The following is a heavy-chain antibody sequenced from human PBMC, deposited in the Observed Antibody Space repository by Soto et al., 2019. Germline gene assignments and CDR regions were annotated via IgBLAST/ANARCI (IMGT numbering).Heavy chain of an antibody. CDR1: GYTFTSYA. CDR2: INVGNGNT. CDR3: ARILGFCSAGSCDY. J-gene: IGHJ4*02. D-gene: IGHD2-15*01. V-gene: IGHV1-3*01. Sequence: APVKVSCKASGYTFTSYAMHWVRQAPGQRLEWMGWINVGNGNTKYSQKFQGRVTITRDTSASTTYMELSSLRSEDTAVYYCARILGFCSAGSCDYWGQGTLVTVSS.